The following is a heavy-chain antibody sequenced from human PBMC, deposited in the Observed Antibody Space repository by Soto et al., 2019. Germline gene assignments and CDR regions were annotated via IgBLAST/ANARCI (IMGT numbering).Heavy chain of an antibody. D-gene: IGHD6-13*01. CDR2: ITWNGGNL. Sequence: EVQLVESGGGLVQPGRSLRLSCAASGFTFDAYPMHWVRQAPGKGLEWVSGITWNGGNLGYGDSVNGRFTISRHNAKNSLYLHMHSLRAEDTALYSWAKGGGRQQLVPYYLDAFDIWGQGTMVTVSS. J-gene: IGHJ3*02. V-gene: IGHV3-9*01. CDR1: GFTFDAYP. CDR3: AKGGGRQQLVPYYLDAFDI.